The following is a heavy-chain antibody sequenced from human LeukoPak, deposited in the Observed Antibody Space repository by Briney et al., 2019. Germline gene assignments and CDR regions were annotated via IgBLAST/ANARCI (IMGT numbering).Heavy chain of an antibody. CDR3: ATFKRTIWFGELLFANWFDP. Sequence: ASVKVSCKASGGTFNSYAITWVRQAPGQGLEWMGGIIPIFATADYAQKFQGRVTITADTSTSTAYMELSSLRSEDTAVYYCATFKRTIWFGELLFANWFDPWGQGTLVTVSS. D-gene: IGHD3-10*01. CDR2: IIPIFATA. CDR1: GGTFNSYA. V-gene: IGHV1-69*06. J-gene: IGHJ5*02.